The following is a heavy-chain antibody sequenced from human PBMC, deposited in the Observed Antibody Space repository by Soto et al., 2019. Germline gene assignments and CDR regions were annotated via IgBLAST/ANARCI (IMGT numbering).Heavy chain of an antibody. D-gene: IGHD5-12*01. CDR2: IFYTGST. V-gene: IGHV4-30-4*01. CDR1: GGTINSGDYF. CDR3: ARVKATLYRHYYFDY. J-gene: IGHJ4*02. Sequence: KPSETLSLTCSVSGGTINSGDYFWSWIRQPPGKGLEWIGSIFYTGSTYYSPSLKSRASMSMDTSKYLFSLRLRSLTAADTAVYFCARVKATLYRHYYFDYWGQGTPVTVSS.